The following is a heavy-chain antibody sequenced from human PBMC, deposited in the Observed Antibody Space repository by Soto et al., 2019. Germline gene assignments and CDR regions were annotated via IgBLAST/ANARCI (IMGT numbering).Heavy chain of an antibody. CDR2: IYYSGST. CDR1: GGSISSSSYY. CDR3: ARQRIAAAGAGWFDP. Sequence: PSETLSLTCTVSGGSISSSSYYWGWIRQPPGKGLEWIGSIYYSGSTYYNPSLKSRVTISVDTPKKQFSLKLSSVTAADTAVYYCARQRIAAAGAGWFDPWGQGILVTVSS. V-gene: IGHV4-39*01. D-gene: IGHD6-13*01. J-gene: IGHJ5*02.